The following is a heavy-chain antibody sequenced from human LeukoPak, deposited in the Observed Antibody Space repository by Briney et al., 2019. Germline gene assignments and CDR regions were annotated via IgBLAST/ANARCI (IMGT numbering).Heavy chain of an antibody. CDR1: GGTFSSYA. J-gene: IGHJ4*02. V-gene: IGHV1-69*04. CDR3: ARAKAVAGTGGDY. Sequence: SVKVSCKASGGTFSSYAISWVRQAPGQGLEWMGRIIPILGIANYAQKFQGRVTITADKSTSTAYMELSGLRSEDTAVYYCARAKAVAGTGGDYWGQGTLVTVSS. D-gene: IGHD6-19*01. CDR2: IIPILGIA.